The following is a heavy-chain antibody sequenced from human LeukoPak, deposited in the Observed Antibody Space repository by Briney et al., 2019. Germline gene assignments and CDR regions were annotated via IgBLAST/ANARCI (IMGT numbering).Heavy chain of an antibody. V-gene: IGHV3-23*01. J-gene: IGHJ4*02. Sequence: GGSLRLSCAASGFTFSNYAMSWVRQAPGKGLEWVSAINDSGGSTYYADSVKGRFTISRDNAKNTLYLQMDSLRADDTAVYYCATAGNYRFDYWGQGTLVTVSS. CDR3: ATAGNYRFDY. D-gene: IGHD1-7*01. CDR2: INDSGGST. CDR1: GFTFSNYA.